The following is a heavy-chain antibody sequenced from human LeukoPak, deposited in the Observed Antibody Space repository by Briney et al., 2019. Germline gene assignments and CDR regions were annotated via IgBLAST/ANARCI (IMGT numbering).Heavy chain of an antibody. CDR2: IYHSGST. V-gene: IGHV4-30-2*01. Sequence: PSQTLSLTCAVSGGFINSGGYSWSWIRQPPGKGLEWIGYIYHSGSTYYNPSLKSRVTISVDRSKNQFSLKLSSVTAADTAVYYCAREGPYSSSSWGQGTLVTVSS. D-gene: IGHD6-13*01. J-gene: IGHJ5*02. CDR1: GGFINSGGYS. CDR3: AREGPYSSSS.